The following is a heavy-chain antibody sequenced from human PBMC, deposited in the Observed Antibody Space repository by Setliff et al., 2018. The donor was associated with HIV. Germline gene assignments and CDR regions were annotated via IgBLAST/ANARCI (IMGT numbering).Heavy chain of an antibody. CDR2: ISDSGGAT. CDR3: AKELEKGLWYGDHYFYYGMDV. D-gene: IGHD3-10*01. Sequence: GESLKISCAASGFTLSDYAMTWVRQPPGKGLEWVSAISDSGGATENADSVKGRFTISRDNLYLQISSLRVEDTALYYCAKELEKGLWYGDHYFYYGMDVWGQGTTVTVSS. J-gene: IGHJ6*02. V-gene: IGHV3-23*01. CDR1: GFTLSDYA.